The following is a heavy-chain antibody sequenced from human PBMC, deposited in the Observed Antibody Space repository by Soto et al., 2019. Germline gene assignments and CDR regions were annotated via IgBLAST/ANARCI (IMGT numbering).Heavy chain of an antibody. CDR1: GGSISSGGYY. D-gene: IGHD3-3*02. CDR3: ARVSPEIYYFDY. CDR2: IYYSGST. V-gene: IGHV4-31*03. J-gene: IGHJ4*02. Sequence: PSETLSLTCTVSGGSISSGGYYWSWIRQHPGKGLEWIGYIYYSGSTYYNPSLKSRVTISVDTSKNQFSLKLSSVTAADTAVYYCARVSPEIYYFDYWGQGTLVTVSS.